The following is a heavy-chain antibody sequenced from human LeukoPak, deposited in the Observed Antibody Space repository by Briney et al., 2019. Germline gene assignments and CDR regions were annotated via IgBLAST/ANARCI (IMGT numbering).Heavy chain of an antibody. Sequence: QTGGSLRLSCAASGFTFSSYSMNWVRQAPGKGLEWVAVISFDAFAKLYADSVRGRFSVSRDNSKNTLYLQMNNLRPEDTALYYCAKRMAGYSSYEDYWGQGSLVTVSP. D-gene: IGHD5-12*01. CDR2: ISFDAFAK. CDR3: AKRMAGYSSYEDY. CDR1: GFTFSSYS. V-gene: IGHV3-30*18. J-gene: IGHJ4*02.